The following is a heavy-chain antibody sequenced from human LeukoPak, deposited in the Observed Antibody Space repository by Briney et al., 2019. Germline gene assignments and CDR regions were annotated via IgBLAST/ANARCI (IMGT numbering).Heavy chain of an antibody. Sequence: GGSLRLSCAASGFTFSSYAMHWVRQAPGKGLEWVAVISYDGSNKYYADSVKGRFTISRDNSKNTLYLQMNSLRAEDTAVYYCARHERRHWGQGTLVTVSS. CDR2: ISYDGSNK. D-gene: IGHD5-24*01. J-gene: IGHJ4*02. V-gene: IGHV3-30-3*01. CDR1: GFTFSSYA. CDR3: ARHERRH.